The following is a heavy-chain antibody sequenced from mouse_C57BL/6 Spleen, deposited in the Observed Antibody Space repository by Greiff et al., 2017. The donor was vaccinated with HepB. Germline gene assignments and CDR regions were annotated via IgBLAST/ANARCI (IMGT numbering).Heavy chain of an antibody. Sequence: QVQLKESGPELVKPGASVKISCKASGYAFSSSWMNWVKQRPGKGLEWIGRIYPGDGDTNYNGKFKGKATLTADKSSSTAYMQLSSLTSEDSAVYFCATSPRVSRQLSPCWGQGTTLTVSS. CDR3: ATSPRVSRQLSPC. CDR1: GYAFSSSW. J-gene: IGHJ2*01. CDR2: IYPGDGDT. V-gene: IGHV1-82*01. D-gene: IGHD3-2*02.